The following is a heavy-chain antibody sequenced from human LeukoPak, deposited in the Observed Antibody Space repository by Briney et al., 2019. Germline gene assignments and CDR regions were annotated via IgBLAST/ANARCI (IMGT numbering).Heavy chain of an antibody. CDR3: AKDPGGIAAAGYFDY. V-gene: IGHV3-21*04. Sequence: TGGSLRLSCAASGFTFNSYSLSWVRQAPGKGLEWVSSISSDGDYIYYADSLKGRFTISRDNSKNTLYLQMNSLRAEDTAVYYCAKDPGGIAAAGYFDYWGQGTLVTVSS. J-gene: IGHJ4*02. CDR1: GFTFNSYS. CDR2: ISSDGDYI. D-gene: IGHD6-13*01.